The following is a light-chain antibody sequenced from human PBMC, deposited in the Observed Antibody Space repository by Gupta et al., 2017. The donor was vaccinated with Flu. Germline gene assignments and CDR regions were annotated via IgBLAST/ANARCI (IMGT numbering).Light chain of an antibody. CDR3: SSYTTSYTFV. CDR1: GSDVGTYNR. CDR2: EVS. Sequence: GTGSDVGTYNRVSWYRQPPGTSPKLIIYEVSNRPSGVPDRFSGSKSGNTASLTISARQGEDEADYYCSSYTTSYTFVFGTGIKVTVL. V-gene: IGLV2-18*02. J-gene: IGLJ1*01.